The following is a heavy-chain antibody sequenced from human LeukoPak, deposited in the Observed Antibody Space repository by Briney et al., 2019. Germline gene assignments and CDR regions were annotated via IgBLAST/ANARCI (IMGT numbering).Heavy chain of an antibody. CDR2: IYSGGGT. V-gene: IGHV3-53*01. Sequence: GGSLRLSCAASGFTVSSNYMSWVRQAPGTGLEWVSVIYSGGGTYYTDSVKGRFTISRDSSKNTLHLQMNSLRAEDTAVYYCARVARYNWFDPWGQGTLVTVSS. J-gene: IGHJ5*02. CDR1: GFTVSSNY. CDR3: ARVARYNWFDP.